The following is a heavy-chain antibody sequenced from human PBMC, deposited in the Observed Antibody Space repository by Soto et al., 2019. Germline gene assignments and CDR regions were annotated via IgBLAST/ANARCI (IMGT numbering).Heavy chain of an antibody. CDR1: GYTFTSYA. D-gene: IGHD3-22*01. Sequence: ASVKVSCKASGYTFTSYAMHWVRQAPGQRLEWMGWINAGNGNTKYSQKFQGRVTITRDTSASTAYMELSSLRSEGTAVYYCATDSSGYSYFDYWGQGTLVTVSS. J-gene: IGHJ4*02. CDR2: INAGNGNT. CDR3: ATDSSGYSYFDY. V-gene: IGHV1-3*01.